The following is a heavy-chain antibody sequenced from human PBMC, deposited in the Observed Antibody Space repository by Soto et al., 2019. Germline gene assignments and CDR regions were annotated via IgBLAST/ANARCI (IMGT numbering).Heavy chain of an antibody. CDR3: ARPRAFDGYDGGYFFDF. V-gene: IGHV3-48*03. CDR2: ISSRATGI. J-gene: IGHJ4*02. CDR1: GFTFRSYE. D-gene: IGHD5-12*01. Sequence: GGSLRLSCAASGFTFRSYEMNWVRQAPGKGLEWVSYISSRATGIFYADSVKGRFTISRDDANNSLYLQMNSLRAEDTAVYYCARPRAFDGYDGGYFFDFWGQGTLVTVSS.